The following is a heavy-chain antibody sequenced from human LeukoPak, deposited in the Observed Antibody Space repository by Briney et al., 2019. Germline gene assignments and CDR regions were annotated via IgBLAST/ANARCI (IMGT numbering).Heavy chain of an antibody. J-gene: IGHJ6*03. CDR3: AREGLGSGSLYYYYYMDV. D-gene: IGHD6-19*01. CDR1: GFTVSSNY. CDR2: IYSGGST. V-gene: IGHV3-53*01. Sequence: GGSLRLSCAASGFTVSSNYMSWVRQAPGKGLEWVSVIYSGGSTYYADSVKGRFTISRDNSKNTLYLQMNSLRAEDTAVYYCAREGLGSGSLYYYYYMDVWGKGTTVTISS.